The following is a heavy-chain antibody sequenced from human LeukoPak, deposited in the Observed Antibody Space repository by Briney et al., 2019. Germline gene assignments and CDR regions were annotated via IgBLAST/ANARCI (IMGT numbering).Heavy chain of an antibody. D-gene: IGHD3-10*01. CDR1: GFTFSSYA. Sequence: PGGSLRLSCAASGFTFSSYAMHWVRQAPGKGLEWVAVISYDGSNKYYADSVKGRFTISRDNSKNTLYLQMNSLRAEGTAVYYCARDLGEDYYFDYWGQGTLVTVSS. CDR3: ARDLGEDYYFDY. V-gene: IGHV3-30-3*01. CDR2: ISYDGSNK. J-gene: IGHJ4*02.